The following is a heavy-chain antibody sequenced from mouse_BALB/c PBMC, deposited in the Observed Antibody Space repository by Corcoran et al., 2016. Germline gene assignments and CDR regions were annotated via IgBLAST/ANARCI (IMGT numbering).Heavy chain of an antibody. CDR2: ILPGSGST. Sequence: QVQLQQSGAELMKPGASVKIYCKATGYTFSSYWIEWVKQRPGHGLEWIGEILPGSGSTNYNEKVKGKATFTADTSSNTAYMQLSSLTSEDSAVYYCANDYYAMDYWGQGTSVTVSS. CDR1: GYTFSSYW. J-gene: IGHJ4*01. CDR3: ANDYYAMDY. V-gene: IGHV1-9*01.